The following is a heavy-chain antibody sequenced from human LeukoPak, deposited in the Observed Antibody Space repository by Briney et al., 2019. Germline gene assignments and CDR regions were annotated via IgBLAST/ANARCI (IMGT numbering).Heavy chain of an antibody. CDR1: GFMFSGYA. D-gene: IGHD6-13*01. CDR3: AHISSSWPDY. V-gene: IGHV3-23*01. CDR2: ISGSGGST. Sequence: SGTSLRLSCAASGFMFSGYAMSWVRQAPGKGLEWVSAISGSGGSTYYADSVKGRFTISRDNSKNTLYLQMNSLRAEDTAVYYCAHISSSWPDYWGQGTLVTVSS. J-gene: IGHJ4*02.